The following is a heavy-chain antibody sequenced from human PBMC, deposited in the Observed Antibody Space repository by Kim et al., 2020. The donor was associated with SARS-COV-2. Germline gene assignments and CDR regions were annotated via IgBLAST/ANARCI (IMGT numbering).Heavy chain of an antibody. Sequence: SVKVSCKASGGTFSSYAISWVRQAPGQGLEWMGGIIPIFGTANYAQKFQGRVTITADESTSTAYMELSSLRSEDTAVYYCARRGYSGYSYGYYYGMDVWGQGTTVTVSS. D-gene: IGHD5-18*01. CDR3: ARRGYSGYSYGYYYGMDV. J-gene: IGHJ6*02. CDR2: IIPIFGTA. V-gene: IGHV1-69*13. CDR1: GGTFSSYA.